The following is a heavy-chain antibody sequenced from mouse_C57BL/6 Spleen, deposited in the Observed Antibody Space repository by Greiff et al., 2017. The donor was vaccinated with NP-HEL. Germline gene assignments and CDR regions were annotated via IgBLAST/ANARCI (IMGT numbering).Heavy chain of an antibody. Sequence: EVKLVESGGDLVKPGGSLKLSCAASGFTFSSYGMSWVRQTPDKRLEWVATISSGGSYTYYPDSVKGRFTISRDNAKNTLYLQMSRLKSEDTAMYYCARHEDGYDGYYFDDWGQGTTLTVSS. CDR2: ISSGGSYT. CDR1: GFTFSSYG. V-gene: IGHV5-6*02. CDR3: ARHEDGYDGYYFDD. D-gene: IGHD2-2*01. J-gene: IGHJ2*01.